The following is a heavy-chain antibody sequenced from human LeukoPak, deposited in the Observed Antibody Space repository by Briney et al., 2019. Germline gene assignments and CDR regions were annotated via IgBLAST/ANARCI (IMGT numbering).Heavy chain of an antibody. CDR2: ISAYNGNT. Sequence: ASVKVSCKASGYTFTSYSISWVRQAPGQGLEWMGWISAYNGNTNYAQKLQGRVTMTTDTSTSTSYMELRSLRSDDTAVYYCARGPNVDIVVYFDYWGQGTLVTVSS. CDR1: GYTFTSYS. CDR3: ARGPNVDIVVYFDY. V-gene: IGHV1-18*01. J-gene: IGHJ4*02. D-gene: IGHD5-12*01.